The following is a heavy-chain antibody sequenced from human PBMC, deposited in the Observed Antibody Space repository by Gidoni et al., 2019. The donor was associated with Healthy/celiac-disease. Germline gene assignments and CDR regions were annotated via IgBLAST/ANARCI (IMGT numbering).Heavy chain of an antibody. CDR3: AVTTPPPGYSSSWPYYFDY. V-gene: IGHV1-18*01. CDR1: DYTFTSYG. J-gene: IGHJ4*02. Sequence: QVQLVQSGAEVKKPGASVKVSCKASDYTFTSYGISWVRQAPGQGLEWMGWISAYNGNINYAQKFQGRVTMTTDTSTSTAYMELRSLRSDDTAVYYCAVTTPPPGYSSSWPYYFDYWGQGTLVTVSS. D-gene: IGHD6-13*01. CDR2: ISAYNGNI.